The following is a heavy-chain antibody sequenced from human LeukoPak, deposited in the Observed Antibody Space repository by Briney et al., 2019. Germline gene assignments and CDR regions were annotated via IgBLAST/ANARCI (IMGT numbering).Heavy chain of an antibody. V-gene: IGHV1-2*02. CDR3: ARSYDFWSGPPFDH. CDR2: INPNSGGT. Sequence: GASVTVSCKASGYTFTVHYMHWVRQAPGQGLEWVGWINPNSGGTKYAQKFQGRVTLTRDTSISTAYMELSRLRCDDTAVYYCARSYDFWSGPPFDHWGQGTLVTVSS. D-gene: IGHD3-3*01. CDR1: GYTFTVHY. J-gene: IGHJ5*02.